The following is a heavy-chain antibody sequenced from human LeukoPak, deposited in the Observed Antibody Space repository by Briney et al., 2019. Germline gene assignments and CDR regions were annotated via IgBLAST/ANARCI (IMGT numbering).Heavy chain of an antibody. CDR3: ARVYSTHDAFDI. CDR1: GGSISSSSYF. V-gene: IGHV4-39*07. J-gene: IGHJ3*02. CDR2: IYYSGST. D-gene: IGHD6-13*01. Sequence: SETLSLTCSVSGGSISSSSYFWGWIRQPPGRGLEWIGTIYYSGSTYYNPSLESRVTIAVDTSKNQFSLKLSSVTAADTAVYYCARVYSTHDAFDIWGQGTMVTVSS.